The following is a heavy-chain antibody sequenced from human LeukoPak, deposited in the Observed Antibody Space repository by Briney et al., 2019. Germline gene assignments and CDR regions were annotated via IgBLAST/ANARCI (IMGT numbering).Heavy chain of an antibody. V-gene: IGHV3-30*04. J-gene: IGHJ2*01. CDR1: GFTFSSYA. CDR3: ARDSVRYCGGDCYLASPDL. CDR2: ISYDGSNK. Sequence: GGSPRLSCAASGFTFSSYAMHWVRQAPGKGLEWVAVISYDGSNKYYADSVKGRFTISRDNSKNTLYLQMNSLRAEDTAVYYCARDSVRYCGGDCYLASPDLWGRGTLVTVSS. D-gene: IGHD2-21*02.